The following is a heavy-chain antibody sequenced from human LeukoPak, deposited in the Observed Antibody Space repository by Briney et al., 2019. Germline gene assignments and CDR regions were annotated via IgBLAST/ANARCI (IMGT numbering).Heavy chain of an antibody. Sequence: PGGSLRLSWAASGFTFSSNAMSWVRQAPGKGLGWVSTVSGSGDSTWYADSVTGRFTISRDNSKSTLYLQMNSLRAEDTAVYYCAKSPYIASHIDFDYSGQGSLVTASS. CDR1: GFTFSSNA. D-gene: IGHD3-16*01. CDR2: VSGSGDST. CDR3: AKSPYIASHIDFDY. J-gene: IGHJ4*02. V-gene: IGHV3-23*01.